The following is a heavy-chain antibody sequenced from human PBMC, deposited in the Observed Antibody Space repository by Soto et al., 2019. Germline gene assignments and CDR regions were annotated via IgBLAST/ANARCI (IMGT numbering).Heavy chain of an antibody. CDR3: ASGSSASAYIDY. D-gene: IGHD6-13*01. CDR2: IYNSGST. CDR1: GGSGSSGSDY. V-gene: IGHV4-61*01. Sequence: SETLSLPWTVAGGSGSSGSDYWSWIRQPPGRGLEWIGYIYNSGSTDYNTSLKSRVTISVDTSKNQFSLKLTSVTAADTAVYYCASGSSASAYIDYWGQGTQVTVSS. J-gene: IGHJ4*02.